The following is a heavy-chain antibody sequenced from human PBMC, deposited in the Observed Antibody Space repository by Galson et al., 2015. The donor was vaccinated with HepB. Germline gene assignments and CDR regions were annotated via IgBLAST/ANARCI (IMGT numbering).Heavy chain of an antibody. CDR3: ARDAMGRGSGSYSAFDY. CDR2: ITSAGDKQ. J-gene: IGHJ4*02. D-gene: IGHD1-26*01. Sequence: QAPGKGLEWVAAITSAGDKQYYTDSVRGRFTISRDNSNNMMYLQMNSLRPEDTSVYYCARDAMGRGSGSYSAFDYWGQGTLVAVSS. V-gene: IGHV3-30*04.